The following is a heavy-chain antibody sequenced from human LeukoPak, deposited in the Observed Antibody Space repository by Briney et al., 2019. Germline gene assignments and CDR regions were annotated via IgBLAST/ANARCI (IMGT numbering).Heavy chain of an antibody. D-gene: IGHD3-10*01. CDR2: IYYSGST. Sequence: SETLSLTCTVSGGSISSYYWSWIRQPPGKGLEWIGYIYYSGSTNYNPSLKSRVTISVDTSKNQFSLKLSSVTAADTAVYYCARVRVGVLLWFGELDYWGQGTLVTVSS. V-gene: IGHV4-59*12. J-gene: IGHJ4*02. CDR3: ARVRVGVLLWFGELDY. CDR1: GGSISSYY.